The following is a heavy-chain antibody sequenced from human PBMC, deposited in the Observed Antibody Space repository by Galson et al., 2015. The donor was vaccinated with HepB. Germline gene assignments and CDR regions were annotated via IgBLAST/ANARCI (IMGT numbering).Heavy chain of an antibody. CDR3: ARASHAPSGPEGVFDY. CDR1: GGTFSSYA. V-gene: IGHV1-69*04. J-gene: IGHJ4*02. D-gene: IGHD1-26*01. Sequence: SVKVSCKASGGTFSSYAISWVRQAPGQGLEWMGRIIPILGIANYAQKFQGRVTITADKSTSTAYMELSSLRSEDTAVYYCARASHAPSGPEGVFDYWGQGTLVTVSS. CDR2: IIPILGIA.